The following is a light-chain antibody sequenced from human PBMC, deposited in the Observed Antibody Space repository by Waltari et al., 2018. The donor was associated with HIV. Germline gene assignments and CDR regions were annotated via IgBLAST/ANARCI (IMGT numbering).Light chain of an antibody. CDR1: NSNIGAGYD. CDR2: GDS. J-gene: IGLJ2*01. Sequence: QSVLTQPPSLSGSPGQRVTIPCTGNNSNIGAGYDVHWYQQIPGRAPKRLIYGDSIRPSGVPDRISGSKSGTSASLTIAGLQDADESDLYCQSYDSRLSLSVFGGGTRLTVL. V-gene: IGLV1-40*01. CDR3: QSYDSRLSLSV.